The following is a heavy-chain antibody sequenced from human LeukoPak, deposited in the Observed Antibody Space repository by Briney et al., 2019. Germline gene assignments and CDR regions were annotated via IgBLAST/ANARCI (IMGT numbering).Heavy chain of an antibody. CDR2: ISSSSSTI. J-gene: IGHJ6*02. Sequence: GGSLRLSCAASGFTFSSYSMNWVRQAPGTGLEWVSYISSSSSTIHYADSVKGRFTISRDNAKNSLYLQMNSLRAEDTAVYYCARDHRRDGMDVWGQGTTVTVSS. CDR3: ARDHRRDGMDV. CDR1: GFTFSSYS. V-gene: IGHV3-48*04.